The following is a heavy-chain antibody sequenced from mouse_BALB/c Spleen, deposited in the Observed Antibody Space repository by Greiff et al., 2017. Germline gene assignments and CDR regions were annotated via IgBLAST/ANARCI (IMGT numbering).Heavy chain of an antibody. V-gene: IGHV5-12-1*01. J-gene: IGHJ3*01. Sequence: EVQLVESGGGLVKPGGSLKLSCAASGFAFSSYDMSWVRQTPEKRLEWVAYISSGGGSTYYPDTVKGRFTISRDNAKNTLYLQMSSLKSEDTAMYYCARHSSYGWFAYWGQGTLVTVSA. D-gene: IGHD1-1*01. CDR3: ARHSSYGWFAY. CDR2: ISSGGGST. CDR1: GFAFSSYD.